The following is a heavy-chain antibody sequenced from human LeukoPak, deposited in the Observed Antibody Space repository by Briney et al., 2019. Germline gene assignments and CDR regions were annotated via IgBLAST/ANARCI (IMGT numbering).Heavy chain of an antibody. J-gene: IGHJ6*02. CDR2: INPSGGST. V-gene: IGHV1-46*01. CDR1: GYTFTSYY. CDR3: ARDLQLDVLRFLEWLPYGMDV. D-gene: IGHD3-3*01. Sequence: ASVKVSCKASGYTFTSYYMHWVRQAPGQGLEWMEIINPSGGSTSYAQKFQGRVTMTRDTSTSTVYMELSSLRSEDTAVYYCARDLQLDVLRFLEWLPYGMDVWGQGTTVTVSS.